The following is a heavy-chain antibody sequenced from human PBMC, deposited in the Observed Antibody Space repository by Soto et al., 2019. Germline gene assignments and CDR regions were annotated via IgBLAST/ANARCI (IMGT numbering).Heavy chain of an antibody. CDR3: ASPPEYRPRRSLPIDY. V-gene: IGHV3-74*01. CDR2: INSDGSST. Sequence: EVQLVESGGGLVQPGGSLRLSCAASGFTFSSYWMHWVRQAPGKGLVWVSRINSDGSSTSYADSVKGRFTISRDNAKNTLYLQMNSLRAEDTAVYYCASPPEYRPRRSLPIDYWGQGTLVTVSS. J-gene: IGHJ4*02. D-gene: IGHD5-12*01. CDR1: GFTFSSYW.